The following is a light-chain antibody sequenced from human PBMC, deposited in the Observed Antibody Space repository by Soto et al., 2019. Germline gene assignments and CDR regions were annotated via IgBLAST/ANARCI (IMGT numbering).Light chain of an antibody. CDR2: GAS. CDR1: QGLNRN. V-gene: IGKV3-15*01. Sequence: ETVLTQSPATLSVSPGETATLSCTTSQGLNRNLAWYQQKPGQAPRVLIYGASTRAAGTPARFSGSGSGTEFSLTISSLQSEDFAVYYCQQYSASPRTFGQGTKVEIK. J-gene: IGKJ1*01. CDR3: QQYSASPRT.